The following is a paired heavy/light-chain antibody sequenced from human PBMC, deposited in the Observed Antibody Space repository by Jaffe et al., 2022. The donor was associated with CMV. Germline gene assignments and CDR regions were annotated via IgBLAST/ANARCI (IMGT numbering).Heavy chain of an antibody. J-gene: IGHJ4*02. CDR3: ARGLRGHNFAFDL. CDR2: ISTSGGST. Sequence: EVQLVDSGGGLVPPGGSLRLSCAVSGFRFSSYAMSWVRQAPGKGLEWVSGISTSGGSTYSADSVKGRFTISRDNSRNVLYLQMNNLRADDTAAYYCARGLRGHNFAFDLWGQGTLVTVSS. CDR1: GFRFSSYA. D-gene: IGHD1-1*01. V-gene: IGHV3-23*04.
Light chain of an antibody. J-gene: IGKJ2*01. CDR3: QQYNNWPYT. Sequence: EIVMTQSPATLSVSPGERATLSCRASQSVSSNLVWYQQKPGQAPRLLFYGASSRATGIPARFSGSGSGTEFTLTISSLQSEDFADYYCQQYNNWPYTFGQGTKLEIK. V-gene: IGKV3-15*01. CDR1: QSVSSN. CDR2: GAS.